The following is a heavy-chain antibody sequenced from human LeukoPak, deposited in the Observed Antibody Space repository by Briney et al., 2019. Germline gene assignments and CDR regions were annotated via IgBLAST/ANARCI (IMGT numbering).Heavy chain of an antibody. J-gene: IGHJ4*02. CDR3: ARDRGRYDLDY. CDR2: IYYSGST. CDR1: GGSISSSSYY. V-gene: IGHV4-39*07. Sequence: PSETLSLTCTVSGGSISSSSYYWGWIRQPPGKGLEWIGSIYYSGSTYYNPSLKSRVTISVDTSKNQFSLKLSSVTAADTAVYYCARDRGRYDLDYWGQGTLVTVSS. D-gene: IGHD3-16*01.